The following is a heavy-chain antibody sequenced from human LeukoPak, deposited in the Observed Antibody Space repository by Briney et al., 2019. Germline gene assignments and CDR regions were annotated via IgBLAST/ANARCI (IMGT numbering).Heavy chain of an antibody. D-gene: IGHD1-20*01. V-gene: IGHV1-46*01. CDR2: INPSGGST. J-gene: IGHJ4*02. CDR3: ARGPKSKYNWNERTDFDY. Sequence: ASVKVSCKASGYTFTSYYMHWVRQAPGQGLEWMGIINPSGGSTSYAQKFQGRVTMTRDTSTSTVYTELSSLRSEDTAVYYCARGPKSKYNWNERTDFDYWGQGTLVTVSS. CDR1: GYTFTSYY.